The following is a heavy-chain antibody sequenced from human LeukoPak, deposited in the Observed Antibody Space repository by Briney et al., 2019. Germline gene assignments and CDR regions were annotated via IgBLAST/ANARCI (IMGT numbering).Heavy chain of an antibody. CDR2: IYPGDSDT. CDR1: GYSFTSYW. J-gene: IGHJ4*02. D-gene: IGHD6-19*01. Sequence: GESLKISCKGSGYSFTSYWIAWVRQMPGKGLEWMGAIYPGDSDTRYSPSFQGQVTISADKSISTAYVQWNSLKASDTAMYYCARHRGGSAWVLDYWGQGTLVTVSS. V-gene: IGHV5-51*01. CDR3: ARHRGGSAWVLDY.